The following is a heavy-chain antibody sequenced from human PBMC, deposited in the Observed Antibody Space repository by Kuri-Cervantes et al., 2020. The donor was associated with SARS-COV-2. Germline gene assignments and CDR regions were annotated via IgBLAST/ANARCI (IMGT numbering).Heavy chain of an antibody. Sequence: LRLSCTVSGGSISSGDYYWSWIRQPPGKGLEWIGYIYYSGSTYYNPSLKSRVTISVDTSKNQFSLKLSSVTAADTAVYYCARARGWVGATKPFDYWGQGTLVTVSS. CDR2: IYYSGST. CDR3: ARARGWVGATKPFDY. D-gene: IGHD1-26*01. V-gene: IGHV4-30-4*08. J-gene: IGHJ4*02. CDR1: GGSISSGDYY.